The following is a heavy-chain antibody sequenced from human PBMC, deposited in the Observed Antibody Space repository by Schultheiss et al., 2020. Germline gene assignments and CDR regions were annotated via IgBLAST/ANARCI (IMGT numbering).Heavy chain of an antibody. CDR1: GGSISSYY. Sequence: SETLSLTCTVSGGSISSYYWSWIRQPPGKGLEWIGYIYYSGSTNYNPSLKSRVTISVDTSKNQFSLKLSSVTAADTAVYYCARGINSDYFDYWGQGTLVTVYS. CDR3: ARGINSDYFDY. J-gene: IGHJ4*02. CDR2: IYYSGST. D-gene: IGHD2-21*01. V-gene: IGHV4-59*01.